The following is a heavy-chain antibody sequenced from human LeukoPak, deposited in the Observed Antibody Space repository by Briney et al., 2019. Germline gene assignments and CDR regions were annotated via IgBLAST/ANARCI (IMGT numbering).Heavy chain of an antibody. CDR3: ARDTTVASGMQF. CDR1: GGSISTYS. V-gene: IGHV4-4*07. D-gene: IGHD6-19*01. Sequence: PSENLSLTCTVSGGSISTYSWTWVRQSPGKGLEWIGSVVTTTTKYSPALRSRVAISVDTSKNQFSLRLESVTTADTAVYYCARDTTVASGMQFWGQGALVTVSS. CDR2: VVTTTT. J-gene: IGHJ4*02.